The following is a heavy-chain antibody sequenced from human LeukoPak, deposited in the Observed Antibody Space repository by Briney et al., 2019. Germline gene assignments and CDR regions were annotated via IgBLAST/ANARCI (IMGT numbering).Heavy chain of an antibody. CDR3: ARLRSYYDSSGQTYYFDY. D-gene: IGHD3-22*01. Sequence: GESLKISCKGSGYSFTSYWIGWVRQMPGKGLEWMGIIYPGDSDTRYSPSFQGQVTISADKSISTAYLQWSSLKASDTAMYYGARLRSYYDSSGQTYYFDYWGQGTLVTVSS. CDR1: GYSFTSYW. V-gene: IGHV5-51*01. CDR2: IYPGDSDT. J-gene: IGHJ4*02.